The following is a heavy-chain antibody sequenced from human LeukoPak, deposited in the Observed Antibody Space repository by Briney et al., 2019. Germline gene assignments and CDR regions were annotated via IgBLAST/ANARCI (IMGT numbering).Heavy chain of an antibody. V-gene: IGHV3-53*01. CDR3: ARVGNDYGDYNWFDP. CDR2: IYSGGST. Sequence: PGGSLRLSCAASGFTVSSNYMSWVRQAPGKGLEWVSVIYSGGSTYYADSVKGRFTISRDNSKNTLYLQMNSLRAEDTAVYYCARVGNDYGDYNWFDPWGQGTLVTVSS. J-gene: IGHJ5*02. D-gene: IGHD4-17*01. CDR1: GFTVSSNY.